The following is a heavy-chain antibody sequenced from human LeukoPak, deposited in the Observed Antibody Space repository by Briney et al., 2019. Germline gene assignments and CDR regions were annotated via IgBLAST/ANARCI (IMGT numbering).Heavy chain of an antibody. Sequence: PGGSLRLSCGASGFTFDDFDMGWVRQVPGQGLKWVPGINWNGGRIIYADSVKGRFTISRDNAKNSLYLQMNNLRAEDTALYYCATYSFDRGYYFDYWGQGTLVTVSS. V-gene: IGHV3-20*04. CDR3: ATYSFDRGYYFDY. D-gene: IGHD3-22*01. CDR1: GFTFDDFD. CDR2: INWNGGRI. J-gene: IGHJ4*02.